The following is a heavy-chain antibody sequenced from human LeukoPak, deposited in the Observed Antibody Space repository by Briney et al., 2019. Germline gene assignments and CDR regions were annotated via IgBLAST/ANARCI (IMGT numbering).Heavy chain of an antibody. J-gene: IGHJ4*02. CDR3: ARDLHDDYGDY. CDR1: GFTFSSYS. V-gene: IGHV3-21*01. Sequence: GGSLRLSCAASGFTFSSYSMNWVRQAPGKGLEWVSSISSSSSYIYYADSVEGRFTISRNNAKNSLYLQMNSLRAEDTAVYYCARDLHDDYGDYWGQGTLVTVSS. CDR2: ISSSSSYI. D-gene: IGHD3-3*01.